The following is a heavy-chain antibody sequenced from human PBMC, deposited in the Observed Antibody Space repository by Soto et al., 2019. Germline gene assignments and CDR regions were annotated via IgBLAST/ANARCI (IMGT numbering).Heavy chain of an antibody. D-gene: IGHD6-25*01. V-gene: IGHV1-2*02. CDR1: GYPLTDFY. CDR3: AREGGAAPGARREWYLDL. J-gene: IGHJ2*01. CDR2: INPHTGDT. Sequence: QVQLVQSGAEVKKPGASVTVSCKTSGYPLTDFYIHWVRQAPGQGLEWMAWINPHTGDTNTAPKFQGRVNMTRDTSINTAFMELTRLSSDDTAVYYCAREGGAAPGARREWYLDLWGRGTLVSVSS.